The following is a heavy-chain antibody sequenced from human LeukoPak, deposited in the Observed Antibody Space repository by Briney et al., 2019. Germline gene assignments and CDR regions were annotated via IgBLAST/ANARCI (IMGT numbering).Heavy chain of an antibody. D-gene: IGHD6-13*01. Sequence: GEPLKTSCKCSGYSFTSYWIGWVRQMPGKGLAWMGVISPGDSGNRYSTYFQGQVTIPANNTISPAYLPSSSREASDTAMYYWGRRIAAAEMIDYWGQGTLVTVSS. CDR1: GYSFTSYW. V-gene: IGHV5-51*01. CDR2: ISPGDSGN. J-gene: IGHJ4*02. CDR3: GRRIAAAEMIDY.